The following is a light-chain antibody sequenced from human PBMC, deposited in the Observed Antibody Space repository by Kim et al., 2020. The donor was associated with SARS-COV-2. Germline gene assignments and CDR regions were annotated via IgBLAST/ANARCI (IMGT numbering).Light chain of an antibody. CDR3: QSYDTNNQV. CDR2: EDN. CDR1: SGSIASNY. J-gene: IGLJ3*02. Sequence: NFMLTQPHSVSESPGKTVTISCTRSSGSIASNYVQWYQQRPGSSPTTVICEDNQRPSGVPDRFSGSIDSSSNSASLTISGLKTEDEADYYCQSYDTNNQVFGGGTQLTVL. V-gene: IGLV6-57*01.